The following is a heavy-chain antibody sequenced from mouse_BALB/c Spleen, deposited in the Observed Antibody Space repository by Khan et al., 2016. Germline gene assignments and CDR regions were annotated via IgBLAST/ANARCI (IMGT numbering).Heavy chain of an antibody. Sequence: QVQLQQPGAELARPGASVKLSCKASGYTFTSYWMQWVKQRPGQGLEWIGAIYPGDGDTRYTQKFKGKATLTEDKSSSTAYMQLSSLASEDSAVYYCASYYGSSYDYFDYWGQGTTLTVSS. CDR2: IYPGDGDT. CDR1: GYTFTSYW. V-gene: IGHV1-87*01. CDR3: ASYYGSSYDYFDY. D-gene: IGHD1-1*01. J-gene: IGHJ2*01.